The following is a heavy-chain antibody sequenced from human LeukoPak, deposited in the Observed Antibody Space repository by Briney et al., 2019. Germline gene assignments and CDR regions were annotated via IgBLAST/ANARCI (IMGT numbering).Heavy chain of an antibody. CDR1: GFTFDDYA. CDR2: ISWNSGSI. Sequence: GGSLRLSCAASGFTFDDYAMHWVRHAPGKGLEWVSGISWNSGSIGYADSVKGRFTISRDNAKNSLYLQMNSLRAEDTALYYCAKDASYYYDSSGYPDYWGQGTLVTVSS. CDR3: AKDASYYYDSSGYPDY. J-gene: IGHJ4*02. V-gene: IGHV3-9*01. D-gene: IGHD3-22*01.